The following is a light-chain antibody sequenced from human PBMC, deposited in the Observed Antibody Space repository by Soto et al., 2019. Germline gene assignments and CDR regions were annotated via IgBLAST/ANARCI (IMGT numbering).Light chain of an antibody. CDR3: QQSHNWPRT. J-gene: IGKJ1*01. V-gene: IGKV3-11*01. CDR2: EAS. Sequence: IVLTQSPGTLSLAPGDRATLPCRASQRVSTFLAWYQQRHGQAPRLLISEASNRATGIPARFSGSGSGTDFNLTISSLETEDFAVYYCQQSHNWPRTFGQGTKVDIK. CDR1: QRVSTF.